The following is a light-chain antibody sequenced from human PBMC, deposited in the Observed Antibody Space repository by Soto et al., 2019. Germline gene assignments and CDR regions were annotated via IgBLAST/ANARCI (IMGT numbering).Light chain of an antibody. CDR1: QSLSGY. J-gene: IGKJ1*01. V-gene: IGKV1-39*01. CDR2: DAS. CDR3: QQSCSIPRT. Sequence: DIQMTQSPSSLSASVGDRVTITCRASQSLSGYLNWYQQKPGKAPKLLIYDASSLQSGVPSRFSGSGSGTDFTLTISSLQPEDFATYYCQQSCSIPRTFGQGTKVEIK.